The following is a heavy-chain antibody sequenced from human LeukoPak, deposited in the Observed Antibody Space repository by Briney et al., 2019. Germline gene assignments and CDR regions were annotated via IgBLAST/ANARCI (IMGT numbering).Heavy chain of an antibody. Sequence: PSETLSLTCTVSGGSISSGSYYWSWIRQPAGKGLEWIGRIYTGGSTHYNPSLKSRVTISVDTSKNQFSLKLSSVTAADTAVYYCASRGYIFDYWGQGTLVTVSS. CDR1: GGSISSGSYY. V-gene: IGHV4-61*02. CDR2: IYTGGST. CDR3: ASRGYIFDY. J-gene: IGHJ4*02. D-gene: IGHD5-18*01.